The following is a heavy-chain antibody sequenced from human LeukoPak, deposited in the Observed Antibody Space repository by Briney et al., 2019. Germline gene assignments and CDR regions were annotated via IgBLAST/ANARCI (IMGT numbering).Heavy chain of an antibody. J-gene: IGHJ4*02. CDR3: ASSGIMIFRKSFDY. Sequence: SETLSLTCTVSGGSISSYYWSWIRQPPGKGLEWIGYIYYSGSTNYNPSLKSRVTISVDTSKNQFSLKLSSVTAADTAVYYCASSGIMIFRKSFDYWGQGTLVTVSS. CDR2: IYYSGST. CDR1: GGSISSYY. D-gene: IGHD3-3*01. V-gene: IGHV4-59*01.